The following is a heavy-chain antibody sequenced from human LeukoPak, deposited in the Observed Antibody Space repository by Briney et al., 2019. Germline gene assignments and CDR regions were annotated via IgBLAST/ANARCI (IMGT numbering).Heavy chain of an antibody. V-gene: IGHV4-31*03. D-gene: IGHD3-22*01. CDR3: AATYYYDSSGPQSAFDI. Sequence: PSETLSLTCTVSGGSISSGGYYWRWIRQHPGKGLEWIGYIYYSGSTYYNPSLKGRVTISVDTSKNQFSLKLSSVTAADTAVYYCAATYYYDSSGPQSAFDIWGQGTMVTVSS. CDR1: GGSISSGGYY. J-gene: IGHJ3*02. CDR2: IYYSGST.